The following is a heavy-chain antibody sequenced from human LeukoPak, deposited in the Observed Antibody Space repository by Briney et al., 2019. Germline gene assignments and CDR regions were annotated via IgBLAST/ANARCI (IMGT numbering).Heavy chain of an antibody. J-gene: IGHJ4*02. Sequence: GGSLRLSCAASGFTFNNFAINWVRQAPGKGLEWVSSISSSSSYIYYADSVKGRFTISRDNAKNSLYLQMNSLRAEDTAVYYCAGPGGVSSSSFDYWGQGTLVTVSS. D-gene: IGHD6-6*01. CDR1: GFTFNNFA. CDR2: ISSSSSYI. CDR3: AGPGGVSSSSFDY. V-gene: IGHV3-21*01.